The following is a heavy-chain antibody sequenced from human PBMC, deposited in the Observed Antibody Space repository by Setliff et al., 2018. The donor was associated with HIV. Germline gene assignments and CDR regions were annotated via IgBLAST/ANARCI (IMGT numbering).Heavy chain of an antibody. V-gene: IGHV4-30-2*01. D-gene: IGHD2-2*01. J-gene: IGHJ5*02. CDR1: GGSISSGGYS. CDR2: IYHSGST. Sequence: SETLSLTCAVSGGSISSGGYSWSWIRQPPGKGLEWIGYIYHSGSTYYNPSLKSRVTISVDRSNNHFSLILTSATAADTAVYYCAGGFRDDIVVVSGRPRTWLDPWGQGTLVTVSS. CDR3: AGGFRDDIVVVSGRPRTWLDP.